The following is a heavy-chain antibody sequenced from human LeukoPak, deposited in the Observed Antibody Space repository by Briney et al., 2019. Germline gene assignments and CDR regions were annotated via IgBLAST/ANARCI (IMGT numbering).Heavy chain of an antibody. J-gene: IGHJ4*02. CDR3: ARDAPGQSYFDY. CDR2: TYYRSEWKN. Sequence: NWIXQSPSRGLXXXGRTYYRSEWKNHYAESVKSRITINPDTLKNQFSLHLNSVTPEDTAVYYCARDAPGQSYFDYWGQGTLVTVSS. D-gene: IGHD2-2*01. V-gene: IGHV6-1*01.